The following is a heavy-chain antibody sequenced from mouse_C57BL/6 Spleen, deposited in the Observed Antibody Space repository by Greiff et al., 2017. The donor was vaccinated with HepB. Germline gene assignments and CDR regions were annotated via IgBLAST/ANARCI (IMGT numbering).Heavy chain of an antibody. Sequence: EVQLQQSGPVLVKPGASVKMSCKASGYTFTDYYMNWVKQSHGKSLEWIGVINPYNGGTSYNQKFKGKATLTVDKSSSTAYMELNSLTSEDSAVYYGARKGAVTDYFDYWGQGTTLTVSS. CDR1: GYTFTDYY. CDR3: ARKGAVTDYFDY. D-gene: IGHD3-3*01. J-gene: IGHJ2*01. CDR2: INPYNGGT. V-gene: IGHV1-19*01.